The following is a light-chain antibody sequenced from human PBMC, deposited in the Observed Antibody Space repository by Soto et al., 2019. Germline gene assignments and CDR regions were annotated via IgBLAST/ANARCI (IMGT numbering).Light chain of an antibody. Sequence: EIVLTQSPGTLSLSPGERATLSCRSSQSVSSNYLAWYQQKPDQAPRLVIDDVSGRATGLPERLSGSGTGTDFTLTISRLEPEDLEVYYCQQYGRSPTFGPGTKVEIK. J-gene: IGKJ1*01. V-gene: IGKV3-20*01. CDR2: DVS. CDR1: QSVSSNY. CDR3: QQYGRSPT.